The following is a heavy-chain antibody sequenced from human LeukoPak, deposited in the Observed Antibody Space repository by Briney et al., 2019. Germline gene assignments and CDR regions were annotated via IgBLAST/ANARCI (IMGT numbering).Heavy chain of an antibody. CDR3: ARGPHYGARTDHLDY. D-gene: IGHD4/OR15-4a*01. CDR2: IKQGGGET. V-gene: IGHV3-7*03. J-gene: IGHJ4*02. CDR1: GFTFSRHW. Sequence: GGSLRLSCAGSGFTFSRHWMNWVRQAPGKGLEWVANIKQGGGETNYVGSVKGRFTVSRDDANKLVYLQMASLRADDPAIYYCARGPHYGARTDHLDYWGQGTLVTVSS.